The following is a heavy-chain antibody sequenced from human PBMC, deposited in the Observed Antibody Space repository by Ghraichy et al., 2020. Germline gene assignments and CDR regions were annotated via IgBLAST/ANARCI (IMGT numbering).Heavy chain of an antibody. V-gene: IGHV4-39*01. J-gene: IGHJ3*02. CDR2: IYYSGST. Sequence: SETLSLTCTVSGGSISSSSYYWGWIRQPPGKGLEWIGSIYYSGSTYYNPSLKSRVTISVDTSKNQFSLKLSSVTAADTAVYYCARHSEIPYIAVAGNPPFDDAFDIWGQGTMVTVSS. CDR1: GGSISSSSYY. CDR3: ARHSEIPYIAVAGNPPFDDAFDI. D-gene: IGHD6-19*01.